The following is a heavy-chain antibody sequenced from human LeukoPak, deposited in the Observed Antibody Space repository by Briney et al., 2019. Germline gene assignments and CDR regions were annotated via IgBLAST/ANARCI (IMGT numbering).Heavy chain of an antibody. D-gene: IGHD4-17*01. V-gene: IGHV4-59*08. CDR1: GGSISSYY. J-gene: IGHJ5*02. CDR3: ARQRTTVTTFRFDP. Sequence: SETLSLTCTVSGGSISSYYWSWIRHPPAKGLEWIGYIYYSGSTNYNPSLKSRVTISVDTSKNQFSLKLSSVTAADTPVYYCARQRTTVTTFRFDPWGQGTLVTVSS. CDR2: IYYSGST.